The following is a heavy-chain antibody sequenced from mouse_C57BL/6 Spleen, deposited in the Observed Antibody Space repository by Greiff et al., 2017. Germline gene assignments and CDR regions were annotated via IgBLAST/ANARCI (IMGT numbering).Heavy chain of an antibody. V-gene: IGHV1-61*01. CDR3: ARSEVTTRYYFGY. CDR1: GYTFTSYW. J-gene: IGHJ2*01. CDR2: IYPSDSET. D-gene: IGHD2-2*01. Sequence: QVQLQQPGAELVRPGSSVKLSCKASGYTFTSYWMDWVKQRPGQGLEWIGNIYPSDSETHYNQKFKDKATLTVDKSSSTAYMQLSSLTSEDSAVYYCARSEVTTRYYFGYWGQGTTLTVAS.